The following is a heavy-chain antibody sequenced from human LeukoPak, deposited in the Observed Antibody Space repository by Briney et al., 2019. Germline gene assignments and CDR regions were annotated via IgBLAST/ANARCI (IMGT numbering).Heavy chain of an antibody. J-gene: IGHJ4*02. CDR1: GGSISSYY. Sequence: SETLSLTCTVSGGSISSYYWNWIRQPPGKGLERIGYIYYSGSTNYNPSLKSRVTISVDTSKNQFSLKLSSVTAADTAVYYCARGSCSTTSCRPFDYWGQGTLVTVSS. V-gene: IGHV4-59*01. CDR3: ARGSCSTTSCRPFDY. CDR2: IYYSGST. D-gene: IGHD2-2*01.